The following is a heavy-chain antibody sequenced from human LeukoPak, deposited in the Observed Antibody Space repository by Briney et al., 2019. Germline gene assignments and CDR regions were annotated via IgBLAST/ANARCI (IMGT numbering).Heavy chain of an antibody. V-gene: IGHV3-66*04. D-gene: IGHD3-10*01. CDR1: GFTVSSNY. CDR2: IYNTGST. Sequence: GGSLRLSCAASGFTVSSNYMSWVRQAPGKGLEWVSVIYNTGSTFYADSVKGRFTISRDSSKNTVYLQMNSLRGEDTAVYYCACHYYGSATSDHWGQGTLVTVSS. CDR3: ACHYYGSATSDH. J-gene: IGHJ4*02.